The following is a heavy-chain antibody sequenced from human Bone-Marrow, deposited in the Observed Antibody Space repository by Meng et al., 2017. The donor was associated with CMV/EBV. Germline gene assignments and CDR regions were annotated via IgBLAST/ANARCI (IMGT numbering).Heavy chain of an antibody. D-gene: IGHD2-21*01. Sequence: GESLKISCAASGFTFSSYGMHWVRQAPGKGLEWVTFIQYDGSNKYYADSVKGRFTISRDNSKNTLYLQMNSLRAEDTAVYYCARVVGYCGGDCYPLGMDVWGQGTTVTVSS. J-gene: IGHJ6*02. CDR3: ARVVGYCGGDCYPLGMDV. CDR1: GFTFSSYG. V-gene: IGHV3-30*02. CDR2: IQYDGSNK.